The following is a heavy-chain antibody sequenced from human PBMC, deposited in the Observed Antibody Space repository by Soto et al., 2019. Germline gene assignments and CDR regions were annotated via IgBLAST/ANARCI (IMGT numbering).Heavy chain of an antibody. Sequence: PGGSLRLSCAASGFTFSNAWIDWVRQAPGKGLEWVGRIKSKTDGGTTDYAEPVKGRFAISRDDSNNMVYLQMNSLKIEDTAVYYCTTDSYSTIIIVRFAYWGQGTRFNVS. CDR1: GFTFSNAW. CDR3: TTDSYSTIIIVRFAY. D-gene: IGHD3-22*01. CDR2: IKSKTDGGTT. V-gene: IGHV3-15*07. J-gene: IGHJ4*02.